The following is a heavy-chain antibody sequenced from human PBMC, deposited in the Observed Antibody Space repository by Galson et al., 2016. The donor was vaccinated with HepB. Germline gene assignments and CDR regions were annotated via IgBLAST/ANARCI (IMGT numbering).Heavy chain of an antibody. Sequence: ETLSLTCTVSGGSISSYYWSWIRQPPGKGLAWIGYIFRNGSANYNPSLKSRVTISIDTSKNQFSLKLKSVTAADTAVYYCASYTGITVGYFDYWGQGTLVTVSS. V-gene: IGHV4-59*01. J-gene: IGHJ4*02. CDR1: GGSISSYY. D-gene: IGHD1-7*01. CDR3: ASYTGITVGYFDY. CDR2: IFRNGSA.